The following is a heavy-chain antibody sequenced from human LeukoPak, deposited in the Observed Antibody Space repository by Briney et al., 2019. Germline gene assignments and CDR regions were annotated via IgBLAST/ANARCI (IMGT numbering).Heavy chain of an antibody. CDR1: GFTFSDYY. CDR2: ISSSDRTI. J-gene: IGHJ6*02. D-gene: IGHD3-9*01. Sequence: GGSLRLSCAASGFTFSDYYMSWIRQAPGKGLEWVSYISSSDRTIYYADSVKGRFTISRDNAKNSLYLQMNSLRAEDTAVYYCARDAPLRYFDWLLDWYYYGMDVWGQGTTVTVSS. V-gene: IGHV3-11*01. CDR3: ARDAPLRYFDWLLDWYYYGMDV.